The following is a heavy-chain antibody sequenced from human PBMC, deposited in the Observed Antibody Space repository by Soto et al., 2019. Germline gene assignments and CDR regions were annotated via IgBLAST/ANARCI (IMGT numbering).Heavy chain of an antibody. V-gene: IGHV3-11*01. Sequence: GGSLRLSCAASGFTFSDYYMSWIRQAPGKGLEWVSYISSSGSTIYYADSVKGRFTISRDNAKNSLYLQMNSLRAEDTAVYYCARDRCSGGSCYSREGPFDYWGQGTLVTVSS. D-gene: IGHD2-15*01. CDR3: ARDRCSGGSCYSREGPFDY. CDR2: ISSSGSTI. CDR1: GFTFSDYY. J-gene: IGHJ4*02.